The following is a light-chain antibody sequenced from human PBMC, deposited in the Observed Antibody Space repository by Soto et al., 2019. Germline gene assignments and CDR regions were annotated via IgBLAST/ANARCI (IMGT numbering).Light chain of an antibody. J-gene: IGLJ2*01. CDR1: SRDVGAYNL. CDR2: EVR. CDR3: SSFSSRNALV. V-gene: IGLV2-14*01. Sequence: SRDVGAYNLVSWYQQFPGKGPKLLIYEVRHRPSGVSYRFSGSKSGNTASLTISSLLPEDEAVYFCSSFSSRNALVFGGGTKVTAL.